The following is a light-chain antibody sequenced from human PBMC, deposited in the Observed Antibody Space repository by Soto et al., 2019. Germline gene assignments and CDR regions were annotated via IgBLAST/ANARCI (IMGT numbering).Light chain of an antibody. CDR2: GAS. CDR1: ETISTF. J-gene: IGKJ4*01. V-gene: IGKV1-39*01. CDR3: QQFFSAVLT. Sequence: DIQLTQSPSSLSASLGDSITITCRASETISTFLNWYQVQPGKAPRLLVYGASYLQVGVPVRFRGSGSGTIFTLTIDNLQREDLASYFCQQFFSAVLTFGGGTRVDI.